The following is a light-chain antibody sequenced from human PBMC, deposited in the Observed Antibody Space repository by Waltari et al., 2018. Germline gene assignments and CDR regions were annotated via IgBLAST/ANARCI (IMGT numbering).Light chain of an antibody. CDR1: LHTSTNEIS. CDR3: QQYYTTPYT. V-gene: IGKV4-1*01. J-gene: IGKJ2*01. Sequence: LHTSTNEISFSRYHLKPGLPPGLLIYEASSRASGVPDRCSGSGSGTDFTLTISGLQAEDVAVYYCQQYYTTPYTFGQGTKLEIK. CDR2: EAS.